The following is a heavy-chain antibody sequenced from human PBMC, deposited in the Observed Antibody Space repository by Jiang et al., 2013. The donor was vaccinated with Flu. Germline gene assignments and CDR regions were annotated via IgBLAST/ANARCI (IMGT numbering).Heavy chain of an antibody. V-gene: IGHV4-39*01. CDR2: IYYSGST. Sequence: GPGLVKPSETLSLTCTVSGGSISSSSYYWGWIRQPPGKGLEWIGSIYYSGSTYYNPSLKSRVTISVDTSKNQFSLKLSSVTAADTAVYYCARRVALLAAADSEEIDYWGQGTLVTVSS. CDR1: GGSISSSSYY. D-gene: IGHD6-13*01. CDR3: ARRVALLAAADSEEIDY. J-gene: IGHJ4*02.